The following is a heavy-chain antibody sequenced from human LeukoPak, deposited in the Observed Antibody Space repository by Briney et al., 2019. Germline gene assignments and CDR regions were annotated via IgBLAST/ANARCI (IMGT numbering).Heavy chain of an antibody. V-gene: IGHV4-39*07. J-gene: IGHJ4*02. D-gene: IGHD5-18*01. Sequence: SETLSLTCTVSGGFISSSSYYWGWLRQPPGKGLEWIGSIYYSGSTYYNPSLRSRVTISVDTSKNQFSLKLSSVTAADTAVYYCARAVQLWLYFDYWGQGTLVTVSS. CDR3: ARAVQLWLYFDY. CDR2: IYYSGST. CDR1: GGFISSSSYY.